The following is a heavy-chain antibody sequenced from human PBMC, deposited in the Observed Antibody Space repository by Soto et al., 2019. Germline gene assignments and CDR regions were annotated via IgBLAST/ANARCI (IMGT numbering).Heavy chain of an antibody. D-gene: IGHD4-4*01. CDR3: AKDVQYTTTYYFDY. Sequence: QVQLVESGGGVVQPGRSLRLSCAASGFTFSSYGMHWVRQAPGKGLEWVAVISYDGSNKYYADSVKGRFTISRDNSKNTLYLQMHSLRAEDTAVYYCAKDVQYTTTYYFDYWGQGTLVTVSS. CDR1: GFTFSSYG. V-gene: IGHV3-30*18. CDR2: ISYDGSNK. J-gene: IGHJ4*02.